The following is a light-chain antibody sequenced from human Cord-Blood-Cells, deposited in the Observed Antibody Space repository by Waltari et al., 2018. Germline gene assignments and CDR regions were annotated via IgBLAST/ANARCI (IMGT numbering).Light chain of an antibody. CDR2: QDS. V-gene: IGLV3-1*01. CDR1: KLGDTY. CDR3: QAWDSSTYVV. Sequence: SYELTQPPSVSVSPGQTARITCSGDKLGDTYACWYQQKPGQSPVLVIYQDSKRPSGIPERFSGSNSGNTATLTISGTQAMDEADYYCQAWDSSTYVVFGGGTKLTVL. J-gene: IGLJ2*01.